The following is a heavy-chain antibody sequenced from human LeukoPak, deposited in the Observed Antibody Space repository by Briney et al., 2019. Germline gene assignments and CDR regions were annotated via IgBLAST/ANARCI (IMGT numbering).Heavy chain of an antibody. CDR3: ARRATSSGWSTFDS. D-gene: IGHD6-19*01. V-gene: IGHV5-51*01. CDR1: GYSFSNYW. J-gene: IGHJ4*02. CDR2: IYPGDSDT. Sequence: SGESLKISCKVSGYSFSNYWIAWVRQMPGKGLEWMGIIYPGDSDTRYSPSFQGQVTISADKSISTAYLQWSSLKASDTAMYYCARRATSSGWSTFDSWGQGTQVTVSS.